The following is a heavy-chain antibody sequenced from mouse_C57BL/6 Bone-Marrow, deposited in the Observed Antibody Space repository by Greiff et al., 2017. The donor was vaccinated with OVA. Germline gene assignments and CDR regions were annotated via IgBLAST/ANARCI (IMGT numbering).Heavy chain of an antibody. CDR2: ISSGGSYT. CDR1: GFTFSSYG. D-gene: IGHD2-4*01. CDR3: ARHPSMIKYYFDY. Sequence: EVQVVESGGDLVKPGGSLKLSCAASGFTFSSYGMSWVRQTPDKRLEWVATISSGGSYTYYPDSVKGRFTISRDNAKNTLYLQMSSLKYEDTSRYYCARHPSMIKYYFDYWGQGTTLTGSS. V-gene: IGHV5-6*01. J-gene: IGHJ2*01.